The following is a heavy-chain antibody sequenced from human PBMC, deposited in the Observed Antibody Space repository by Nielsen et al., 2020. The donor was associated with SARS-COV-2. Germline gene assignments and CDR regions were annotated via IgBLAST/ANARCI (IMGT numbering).Heavy chain of an antibody. V-gene: IGHV3-21*01. Sequence: GESLKISCAASRFPFSGYSMNWVRQAPGKGLEWVSSIDSRSTYIYYADSVRGRLTVSRDNAKYSLYLQMNSLRAEDTAVYYCARSVGGTAMPYYYYYGMDVWGQGTTVTVSS. J-gene: IGHJ6*02. CDR1: RFPFSGYS. CDR3: ARSVGGTAMPYYYYYGMDV. D-gene: IGHD5-18*01. CDR2: IDSRSTYI.